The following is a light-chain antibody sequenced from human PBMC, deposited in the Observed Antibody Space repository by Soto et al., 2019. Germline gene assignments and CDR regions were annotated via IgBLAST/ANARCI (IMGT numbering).Light chain of an antibody. CDR1: QTVTNNF. J-gene: IGKJ4*01. CDR3: QQHGTSPLT. Sequence: EIVLTQSPGTLSLSPGEGATLSCRASQTVTNNFLTWYQQKPGQAPRLLIYGASSRATGIPDRFSGSGSGTDFTLTISRLEPEDFAVYFCQQHGTSPLTFGGGTKVEIK. CDR2: GAS. V-gene: IGKV3-20*01.